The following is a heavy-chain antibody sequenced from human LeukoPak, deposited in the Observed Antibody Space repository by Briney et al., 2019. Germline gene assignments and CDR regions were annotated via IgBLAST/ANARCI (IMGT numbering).Heavy chain of an antibody. CDR1: GFTFSSYS. CDR3: VREAAATLFDY. CDR2: ISSSSRDI. J-gene: IGHJ4*02. V-gene: IGHV3-21*01. D-gene: IGHD1-26*01. Sequence: GGSLRLSCAASGFTFSSYSMNWVRQAPGKGLEWVAAISSSSRDIFYADSVKGRFSISRDNTQNSLSLQMNSLRAEDTAVYYCVREAAATLFDYWGQGTLVTVS.